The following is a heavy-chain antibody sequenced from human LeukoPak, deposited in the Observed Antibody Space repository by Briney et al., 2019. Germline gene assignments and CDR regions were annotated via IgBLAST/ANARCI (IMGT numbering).Heavy chain of an antibody. CDR3: ARVTGYMIEDYFDY. CDR1: GYSISSGYY. Sequence: SETLSLTCTVSGYSISSGYYWSWIRQPPGQGLEWIGYIYYSGSTNYKPSLKSRVTISVETSKNQFSLKLRSVTAADTAVYYCARVTGYMIEDYFDYWGQGTLVTVSS. CDR2: IYYSGST. V-gene: IGHV4-61*01. J-gene: IGHJ4*02. D-gene: IGHD3-22*01.